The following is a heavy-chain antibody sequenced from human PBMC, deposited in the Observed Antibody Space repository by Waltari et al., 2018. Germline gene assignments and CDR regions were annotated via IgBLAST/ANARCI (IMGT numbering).Heavy chain of an antibody. CDR1: GGSISSYY. CDR2: IYYSGST. V-gene: IGHV4-59*01. CDR3: ARAGYYDFWSGYYFDY. D-gene: IGHD3-3*01. J-gene: IGHJ4*02. Sequence: QVQLQESGPGLVKPSETLSLTCTVAGGSISSYYWSWIWQPPGKGLEWIGYIYYSGSTNYNPSLKSRVTISVDTSKNQFSLKLSSVTAADTAVYYCARAGYYDFWSGYYFDYWGQGTLVTVSS.